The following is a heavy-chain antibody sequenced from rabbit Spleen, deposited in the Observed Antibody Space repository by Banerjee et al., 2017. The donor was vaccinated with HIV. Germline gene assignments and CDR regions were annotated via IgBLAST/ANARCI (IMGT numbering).Heavy chain of an antibody. CDR2: IDPVFGST. V-gene: IGHV1S47*01. D-gene: IGHD8-1*01. CDR1: GFDFSSYG. J-gene: IGHJ6*01. Sequence: EESGGDLVKPEGSLKLSCKASGFDFSSYGLSWVRQAPGKGLEWIGYIDPVFGSTHYASWVNGRFTISSHNAQNTLYLQMTSLTVADTATYFCARDTGSSFSSYGMDLWGQGTLVTVS. CDR3: ARDTGSSFSSYGMDL.